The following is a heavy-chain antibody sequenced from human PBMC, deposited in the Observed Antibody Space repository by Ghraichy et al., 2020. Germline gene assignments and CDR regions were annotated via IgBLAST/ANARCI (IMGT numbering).Heavy chain of an antibody. Sequence: SQTLSLTCTVSGGSISSSSYYWGWIRQPPGKGLEWIGSIYYSGSTYYNPSLKSRVTISVDTSKNQFSLKLSSVTAADTAVYYCARLFHSLYYYDSSGYNYFDYWGQGTLVTVSS. CDR3: ARLFHSLYYYDSSGYNYFDY. CDR2: IYYSGST. J-gene: IGHJ4*02. D-gene: IGHD3-22*01. V-gene: IGHV4-39*01. CDR1: GGSISSSSYY.